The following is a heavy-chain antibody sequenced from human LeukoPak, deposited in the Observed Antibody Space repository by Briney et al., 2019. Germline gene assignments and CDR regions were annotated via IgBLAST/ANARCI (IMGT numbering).Heavy chain of an antibody. V-gene: IGHV3-43*01. Sequence: GGSLRLSCAASGFTFNDYTMHWVRQAPEKGLEWVSLITWDGVNKYYADSVKGRFTISRDNSKNSLYLQMNSLRTEDTALYYRAKDIRGSSGWYYSDNWGQGTLVTVSS. J-gene: IGHJ4*02. CDR3: AKDIRGSSGWYYSDN. CDR2: ITWDGVNK. CDR1: GFTFNDYT. D-gene: IGHD6-19*01.